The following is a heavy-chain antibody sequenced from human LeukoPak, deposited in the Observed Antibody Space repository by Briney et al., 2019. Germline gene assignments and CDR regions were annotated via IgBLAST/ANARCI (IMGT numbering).Heavy chain of an antibody. CDR1: GGSFSTYY. CDR2: IYHTGST. Sequence: NPSETLSLTCAVYGGSFSTYYWSWIRQPPGKGLEWIGDIYHTGSTTYSPSLKSRVTISVDTSKKQFSLSLTSVTAADTAVYYCARVGYPTQRRVLSAVSIPTAGAFDVWGQGTLVTVSS. V-gene: IGHV4-34*01. J-gene: IGHJ3*01. D-gene: IGHD2-21*01. CDR3: ARVGYPTQRRVLSAVSIPTAGAFDV.